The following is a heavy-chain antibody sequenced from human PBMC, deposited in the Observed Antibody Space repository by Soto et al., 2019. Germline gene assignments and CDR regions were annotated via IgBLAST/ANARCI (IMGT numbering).Heavy chain of an antibody. CDR2: IRSKAYGGTT. CDR1: GFTFGDYA. D-gene: IGHD3-3*01. V-gene: IGHV3-49*03. CDR3: TRGYDFWSGYYSRTPYYFDY. J-gene: IGHJ4*02. Sequence: QTLSLSCTASGFTFGDYAMSWFRQAPGKGLEWVGFIRSKAYGGTTEYAASVKGRFTISRDDSKSIAYLQMNSLKTEDTAVYYCTRGYDFWSGYYSRTPYYFDYWGQGTLVTVSS.